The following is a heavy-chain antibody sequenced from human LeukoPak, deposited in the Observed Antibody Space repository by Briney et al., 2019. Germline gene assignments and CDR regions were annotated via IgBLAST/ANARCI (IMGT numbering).Heavy chain of an antibody. CDR1: GGSISSYY. D-gene: IGHD6-13*01. J-gene: IGHJ4*02. CDR3: ARDSIAAAYFDY. V-gene: IGHV4-59*01. CDR2: IYYSGST. Sequence: PSETLSLTCTVSGGSISSYYWSWIRQPPGKGLEWIGYIYYSGSTNYNPSLKSRVTISVDTSKNQFSLKLSSVTAADTAVYYCARDSIAAAYFDYWGQGTLVTVSS.